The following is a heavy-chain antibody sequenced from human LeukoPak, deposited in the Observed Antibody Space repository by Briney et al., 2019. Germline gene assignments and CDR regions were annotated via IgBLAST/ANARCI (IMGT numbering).Heavy chain of an antibody. CDR2: ISSSGSI. CDR3: ARDWRDSSGKFPNDAFDI. V-gene: IGHV3-11*04. J-gene: IGHJ3*02. D-gene: IGHD3-22*01. CDR1: GFTFSDNY. Sequence: GGSLRLSCAASGFTFSDNYMSWIRQAPGKGLEWVSYISSSGSIYYADSVKGRFTISRDNAKNSLYLQMNSLRAEDTAVYYCARDWRDSSGKFPNDAFDIWGQGTMVTVSS.